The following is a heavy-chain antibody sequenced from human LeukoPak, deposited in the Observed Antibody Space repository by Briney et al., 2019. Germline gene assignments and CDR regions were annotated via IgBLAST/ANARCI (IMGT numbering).Heavy chain of an antibody. V-gene: IGHV3-7*01. J-gene: IGHJ6*03. CDR2: IKEDGSEK. D-gene: IGHD2-21*01. Sequence: PGGPLSHSWAPSEFPLRKFWGSGAPEPRGKGLQWLAHIKEDGSEKYYVDSVKGRFIISRDNAKNSLYLEMNSLRGEDTAVYYCATLLPMDVWGTGTTVTVSS. CDR1: EFPLRKFW. CDR3: ATLLPMDV.